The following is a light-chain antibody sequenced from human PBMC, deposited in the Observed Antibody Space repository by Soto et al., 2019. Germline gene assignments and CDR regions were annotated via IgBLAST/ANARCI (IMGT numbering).Light chain of an antibody. CDR1: QSVGSN. Sequence: EILLTQSPATLPVSPGERATLSCRASQSVGSNLAWFQQKPGQAPRLLIYGSSTRATGVPARFSGSGSGADFTLTISNLQSEDFAVYYCQQYTNWPPITFGQGRLLEIK. CDR2: GSS. J-gene: IGKJ5*01. CDR3: QQYTNWPPIT. V-gene: IGKV3-15*01.